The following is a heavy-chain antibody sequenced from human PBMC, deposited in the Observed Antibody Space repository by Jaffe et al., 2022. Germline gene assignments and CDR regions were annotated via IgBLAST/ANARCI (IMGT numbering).Heavy chain of an antibody. Sequence: QVTLKESGPVLVKPTETLTLTCTVSGFSLSNARMGVSWIRQPPGKALEWLAHIFSNDEKSYSTSLKSRLTISKDTSKSQVVLTMTNMDPVDTATYYCARGASYSGYDSLYYYYYYMDVWGKGTTVTVSS. J-gene: IGHJ6*03. CDR1: GFSLSNARMG. D-gene: IGHD5-12*01. CDR3: ARGASYSGYDSLYYYYYYMDV. CDR2: IFSNDEK. V-gene: IGHV2-26*01.